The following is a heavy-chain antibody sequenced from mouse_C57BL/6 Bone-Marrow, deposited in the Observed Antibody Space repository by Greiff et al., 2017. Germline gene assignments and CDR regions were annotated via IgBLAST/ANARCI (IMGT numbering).Heavy chain of an antibody. CDR3: AREGVYGNYEAY. D-gene: IGHD2-1*01. CDR2: IYPGSGST. V-gene: IGHV1-55*01. CDR1: GYTFTSYW. Sequence: QVQLQQPGAELVKPGASVKMSCKASGYTFTSYWITWVKQRPGQGLEWIGDIYPGSGSTNYNEKFKSKATLTVDTSSSTAYMQRSSLTSEDSAVYYCAREGVYGNYEAYWGQGTLVTVSA. J-gene: IGHJ3*01.